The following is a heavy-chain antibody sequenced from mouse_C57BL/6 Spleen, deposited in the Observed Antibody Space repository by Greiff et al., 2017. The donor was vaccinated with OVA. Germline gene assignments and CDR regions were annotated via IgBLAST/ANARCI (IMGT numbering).Heavy chain of an antibody. Sequence: QVQLQQPGAELVKPGASVKLSCKASGYTFTSYWMQWVNQRPGQGLEWIGEIDPSDSYTNYNQKFKGKATLTVDTSSSTAYMQLSSLTSEDSAVYYCGLFITTVDYWGQGTSVTVSS. D-gene: IGHD1-1*01. V-gene: IGHV1-50*01. CDR2: IDPSDSYT. CDR1: GYTFTSYW. CDR3: GLFITTVDY. J-gene: IGHJ4*01.